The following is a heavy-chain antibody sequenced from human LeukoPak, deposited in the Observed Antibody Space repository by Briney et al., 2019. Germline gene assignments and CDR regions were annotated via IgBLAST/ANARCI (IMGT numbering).Heavy chain of an antibody. CDR2: INSDGSIT. D-gene: IGHD2-21*01. J-gene: IGHJ6*02. V-gene: IGHV3-74*01. CDR1: GFTFSSYW. Sequence: GGSLGLSCAASGFTFSSYWMHWVRQAPGKGLVWVSRINSDGSITSYADSVKGRFTISRENPKSSLYLQMNSLGAGDTAVYYCTRDRSLFNSGGLDVWGQGTTVTVSS. CDR3: TRDRSLFNSGGLDV.